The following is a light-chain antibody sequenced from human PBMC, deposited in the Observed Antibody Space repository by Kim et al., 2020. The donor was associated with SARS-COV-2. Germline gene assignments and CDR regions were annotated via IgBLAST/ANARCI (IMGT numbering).Light chain of an antibody. V-gene: IGKV3-20*01. CDR3: QQYGSSPGT. CDR1: QTINSGY. CDR2: GAS. J-gene: IGKJ2*01. Sequence: LSPGGSATLSCRASQTINSGYLAWYQHKPAQAPRLRIYGASNRATGTPDRFSGGGSGTDFTLTISKLEPEDFAVYYCQQYGSSPGTFGQGTKLEI.